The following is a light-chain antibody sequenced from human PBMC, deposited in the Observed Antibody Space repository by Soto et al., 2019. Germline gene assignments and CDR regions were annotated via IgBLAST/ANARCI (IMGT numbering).Light chain of an antibody. Sequence: SALTQPATVTGSPGQSVTISCTGTSSDVGGYNYVSWYQHHPGKVPQLMIYDVSNRPSGVSNRFSGSKSGNTASLTISGLQVEDEADYYCYSYTRSNTYVFGTGTKVIVL. V-gene: IGLV2-14*03. CDR2: DVS. CDR1: SSDVGGYNY. CDR3: YSYTRSNTYV. J-gene: IGLJ1*01.